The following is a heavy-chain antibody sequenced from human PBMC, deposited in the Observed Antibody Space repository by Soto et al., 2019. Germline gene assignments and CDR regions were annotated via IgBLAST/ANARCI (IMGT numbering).Heavy chain of an antibody. CDR2: IYYSGST. CDR3: TTPSY. J-gene: IGHJ4*02. V-gene: IGHV4-39*01. Sequence: SETLSVACPVSGGSISSRREYWGWIRQPPGKGLEWIGSIYYSGSTYYNPSLKSRVTISVDTSKNQFSLKLSSVTAADTAGYYCTTPSYWGQGTLVTVSS. D-gene: IGHD1-1*01. CDR1: GGSISSRREY.